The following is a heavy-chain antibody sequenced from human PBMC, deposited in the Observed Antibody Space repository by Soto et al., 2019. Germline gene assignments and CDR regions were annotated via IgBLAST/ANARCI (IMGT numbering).Heavy chain of an antibody. CDR3: ARSPTYFDWLLPPSRLEHFDY. V-gene: IGHV4-61*08. J-gene: IGHJ4*02. Sequence: SETLSLTCAVSGDSISSGGYSWSWIRRPPGQGLEWIGYIYYSGSTNYNPSLKSRVTISVDTSKNQFSLKLSSVTAADTAVYYCARSPTYFDWLLPPSRLEHFDYWGQGTLVTVSS. CDR1: GDSISSGGYS. D-gene: IGHD3-9*01. CDR2: IYYSGST.